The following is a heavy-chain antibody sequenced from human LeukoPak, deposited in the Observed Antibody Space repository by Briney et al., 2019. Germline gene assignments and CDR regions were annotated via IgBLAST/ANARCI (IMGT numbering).Heavy chain of an antibody. CDR2: INSNSGAT. Sequence: ASVKVSCKASGYTFTDYYIHWVRQAPGQGLEWMGWINSNSGATNYAQKFQGRVTMTRDTSISTAYMELSGLRSDDTAVYYCARVPGGAAYDLDHWGQGTLVTVSS. V-gene: IGHV1-2*02. CDR3: ARVPGGAAYDLDH. D-gene: IGHD2-21*01. CDR1: GYTFTDYY. J-gene: IGHJ4*02.